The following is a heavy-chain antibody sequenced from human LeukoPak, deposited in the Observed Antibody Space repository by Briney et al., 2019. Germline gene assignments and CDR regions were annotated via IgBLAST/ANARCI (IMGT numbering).Heavy chain of an antibody. V-gene: IGHV3-15*01. Sequence: GGSLRLSCAASGFIFSSAWMSWVRQAPGKGLEWVGHIKTKTDGWTTDYAAPGKGRFTISRDDSKNTVYLQMNSLKTEDTTVYYCTTTHYNFYDLDHWGQGTLVTVSS. J-gene: IGHJ4*02. CDR3: TTTHYNFYDLDH. D-gene: IGHD3-3*01. CDR2: IKTKTDGWTT. CDR1: GFIFSSAW.